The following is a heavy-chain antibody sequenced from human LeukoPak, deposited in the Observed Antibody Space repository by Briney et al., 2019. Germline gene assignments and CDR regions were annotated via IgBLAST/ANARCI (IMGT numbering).Heavy chain of an antibody. CDR1: GYTFTSHY. V-gene: IGHV1-46*01. D-gene: IGHD1-7*01. Sequence: ASVKVSCKASGYTFTSHYMHWVRQAPGQGLEWMGIINPSGGSTSYAQKFQGRVTMTRDMSTSTVYMELSSLRSEDTAVYYCARAGRSGTTPPYYYYYYMDVWGKGTTVTVSS. CDR2: INPSGGST. CDR3: ARAGRSGTTPPYYYYYYMDV. J-gene: IGHJ6*03.